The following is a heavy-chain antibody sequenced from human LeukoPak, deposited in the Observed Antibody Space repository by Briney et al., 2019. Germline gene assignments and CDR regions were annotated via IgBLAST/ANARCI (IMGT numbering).Heavy chain of an antibody. CDR2: INPSRCNT. D-gene: IGHD4-23*01. Sequence: ASVKVSCKASGYTFTSYYMHWVRQAPGQGLEWMEIINPSRCNTSYAKEFQGRVTMTRDMSTSTDYMELSSLRSEDTAVYYCARDNSVEDTAWWFDPWGQGTLVTVSS. CDR1: GYTFTSYY. CDR3: ARDNSVEDTAWWFDP. V-gene: IGHV1-46*01. J-gene: IGHJ5*02.